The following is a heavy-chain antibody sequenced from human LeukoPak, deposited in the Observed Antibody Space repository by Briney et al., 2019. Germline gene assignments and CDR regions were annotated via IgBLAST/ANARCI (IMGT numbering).Heavy chain of an antibody. Sequence: PGGSLRLSCAASAFTFSSYGMHWVRQAPGKGLEWVAFIRYDGSNKYYADSVKGRFTISRDNSKNTLYLQMNSLRAEDTAVYYCAKQCGWGSTLGSDYWGQGTLVTVSS. J-gene: IGHJ4*02. CDR1: AFTFSSYG. CDR2: IRYDGSNK. CDR3: AKQCGWGSTLGSDY. D-gene: IGHD2-15*01. V-gene: IGHV3-30*02.